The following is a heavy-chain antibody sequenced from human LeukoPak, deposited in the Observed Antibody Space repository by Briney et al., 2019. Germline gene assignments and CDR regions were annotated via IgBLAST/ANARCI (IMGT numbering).Heavy chain of an antibody. CDR1: GFTFSSYS. CDR3: ARGGTMIVVVYFDY. D-gene: IGHD3-22*01. CDR2: VSSGSSYI. J-gene: IGHJ4*02. Sequence: GGSLRLSCAASGFTFSSYSMNWVRQAPGKGLEWVSSVSSGSSYIYYADSVKGRFTISRDNAKNSLYLQMNSLRAEDTAVYYCARGGTMIVVVYFDYWGQGTLATVSS. V-gene: IGHV3-21*01.